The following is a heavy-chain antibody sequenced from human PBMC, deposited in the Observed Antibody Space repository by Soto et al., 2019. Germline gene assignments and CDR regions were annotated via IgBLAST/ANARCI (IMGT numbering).Heavy chain of an antibody. CDR2: IIPIFGTA. Sequence: XVKVSCKASGGTFSSYAISWVRHAPGQGLEWMGGIIPIFGTANYAQKFQGRVTITADESTSTAYMELSSLRSEDTAVYYCARFLRSGYYYYGMDVWGQGTTVTVSS. CDR1: GGTFSSYA. V-gene: IGHV1-69*13. J-gene: IGHJ6*02. D-gene: IGHD5-12*01. CDR3: ARFLRSGYYYYGMDV.